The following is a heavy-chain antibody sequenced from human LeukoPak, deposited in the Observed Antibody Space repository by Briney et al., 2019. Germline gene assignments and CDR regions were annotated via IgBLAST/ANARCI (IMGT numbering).Heavy chain of an antibody. D-gene: IGHD3/OR15-3a*01. CDR2: INPNSGGT. Sequence: ASVKVSCKASGYTFTGYYIHWLRQAPGQGLEWMGRINPNSGGTNYAQKSQGRVTTTRDTSISTAYMELSRLKSDDTAVYYCARVGVDLWFDPWGQGTLVTVSS. CDR3: ARVGVDLWFDP. J-gene: IGHJ5*02. V-gene: IGHV1-2*06. CDR1: GYTFTGYY.